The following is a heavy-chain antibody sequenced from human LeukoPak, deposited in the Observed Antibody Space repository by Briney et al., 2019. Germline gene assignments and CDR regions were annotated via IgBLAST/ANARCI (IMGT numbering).Heavy chain of an antibody. CDR2: ISGSGGST. CDR1: GFTFSSYA. D-gene: IGHD2-2*01. V-gene: IGHV3-23*01. J-gene: IGHJ4*02. Sequence: PGGSLRLSCAASGFTFSSYAMSWVRQAPGKGLEWVSAISGSGGSTYYADSVKGRFTISRDNSKNTLYLQMNSLRAEDTAVYYCAKDRYCSSTSCYGLLDYWGQGTLVTVPS. CDR3: AKDRYCSSTSCYGLLDY.